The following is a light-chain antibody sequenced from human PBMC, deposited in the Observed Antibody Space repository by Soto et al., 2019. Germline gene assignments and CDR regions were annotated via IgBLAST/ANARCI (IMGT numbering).Light chain of an antibody. CDR2: GAS. J-gene: IGKJ1*01. CDR1: QSVSSN. V-gene: IGKV3-15*01. CDR3: QQYNNWPSWT. Sequence: EIVMTQSPATLSVSPGERATLSCRASQSVSSNLAWYQQKPVQAPRLXIYGASTRANGIPARFSGSGSGTEFTLTISSLQSEDFAAYDGQQYNNWPSWTFGQGTKVDIK.